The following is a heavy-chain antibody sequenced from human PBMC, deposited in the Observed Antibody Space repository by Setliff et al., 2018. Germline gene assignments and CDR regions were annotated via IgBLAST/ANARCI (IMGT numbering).Heavy chain of an antibody. D-gene: IGHD6-19*01. J-gene: IGHJ3*02. Sequence: SETLSLTCAVYGGSFIGYYWGWIRQPPGKGLEWIGSIYYSGSTYYNPSLKSRVTISVDTSKNQFSLKLSSVTAADTAVYYCARPHNSGWHPDAFDIWGQGTMVTVSS. CDR1: GGSFIGYY. CDR3: ARPHNSGWHPDAFDI. CDR2: IYYSGST. V-gene: IGHV4-39*01.